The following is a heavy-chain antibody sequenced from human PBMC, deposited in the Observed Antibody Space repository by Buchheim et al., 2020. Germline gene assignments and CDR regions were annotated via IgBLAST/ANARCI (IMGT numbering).Heavy chain of an antibody. Sequence: EVQLLESGGDLVQPGGSLRLSCAASGFTFGSYAMGWVRQAPGKGLEGLSGISGTGDNTYYADSVKGRFTISRDNSKNHLYMQMNSLRAEDTALYYCGGYKTPYFRFDYWGPGTL. CDR2: ISGTGDNT. J-gene: IGHJ4*02. V-gene: IGHV3-23*01. D-gene: IGHD3-10*01. CDR3: GGYKTPYFRFDY. CDR1: GFTFGSYA.